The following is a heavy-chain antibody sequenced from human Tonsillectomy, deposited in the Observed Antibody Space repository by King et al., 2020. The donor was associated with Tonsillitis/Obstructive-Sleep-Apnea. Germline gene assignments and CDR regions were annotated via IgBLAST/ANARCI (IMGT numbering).Heavy chain of an antibody. J-gene: IGHJ3*02. Sequence: LQLQESGPGLVNPSETHSLTCTVSGGSISSYYWIWIRQPPGKGLEWIGYLYYSGSTKYNPSLNSRVTISVDTSKNQFSLKLSSVTSADTAVYYCARGIRGDNDAFDIWGQGTMVTVSS. D-gene: IGHD3-10*01. CDR2: LYYSGST. V-gene: IGHV4-59*01. CDR1: GGSISSYY. CDR3: ARGIRGDNDAFDI.